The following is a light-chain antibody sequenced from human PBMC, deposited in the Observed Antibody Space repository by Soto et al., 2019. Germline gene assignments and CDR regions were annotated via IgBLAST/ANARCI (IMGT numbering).Light chain of an antibody. CDR3: QSYDSSLSGSVV. CDR1: ISNIGAGYD. J-gene: IGLJ2*01. Sequence: QSVLTQPPSVSGAPGQRVTISCTGSISNIGAGYDVHWYQQLPGTAPKLLIYGNSNRPSGVPDRFSGSKSGTSAYLAITGLQAEDEADYYCQSYDSSLSGSVVFGGGTKLTVL. V-gene: IGLV1-40*01. CDR2: GNS.